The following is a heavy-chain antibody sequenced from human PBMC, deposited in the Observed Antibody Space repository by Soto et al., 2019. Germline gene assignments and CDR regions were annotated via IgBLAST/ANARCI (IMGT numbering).Heavy chain of an antibody. CDR1: GGTFSSYA. Sequence: SVKVSCKASGGTFSSYAISWVRQAPGQGLEWMGGIIPIFGTANYAQKFQGRVTITADESTSTAYMELSSLRSEDTAVYYCASGGNYYDSSGYHDFDYWGQGTLVTVSS. D-gene: IGHD3-22*01. V-gene: IGHV1-69*13. J-gene: IGHJ4*02. CDR2: IIPIFGTA. CDR3: ASGGNYYDSSGYHDFDY.